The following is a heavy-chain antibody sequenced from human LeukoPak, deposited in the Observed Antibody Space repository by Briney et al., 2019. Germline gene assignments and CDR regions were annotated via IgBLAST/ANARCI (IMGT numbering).Heavy chain of an antibody. D-gene: IGHD4-11*01. Sequence: GGSLRLSCAASGFTFSSYCMNWVRQAPGKGLEWVSYISSSSSTIYYADSVKGRFTISRDNAKNSLYLQMNSLRAEDTAVYYCARLPTGDYWGQGTLVTVSS. CDR2: ISSSSSTI. CDR1: GFTFSSYC. V-gene: IGHV3-48*04. CDR3: ARLPTGDY. J-gene: IGHJ4*02.